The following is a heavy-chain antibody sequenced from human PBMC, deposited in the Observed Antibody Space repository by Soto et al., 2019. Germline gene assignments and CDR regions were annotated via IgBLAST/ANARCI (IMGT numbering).Heavy chain of an antibody. CDR3: GRRLPVHD. D-gene: IGHD1-1*01. CDR1: GFSFSNDY. J-gene: IGHJ4*02. V-gene: IGHV3-7*05. Sequence: PGGSLRLSCAASGFSFSNDYMTWVRQAPGKGLEWVANIKQDGSDDYYVDSVKGRFTISRDNAEKSLYLQMISLRAEDTAIYYCGRRLPVHDWGQGTLVTVS. CDR2: IKQDGSDD.